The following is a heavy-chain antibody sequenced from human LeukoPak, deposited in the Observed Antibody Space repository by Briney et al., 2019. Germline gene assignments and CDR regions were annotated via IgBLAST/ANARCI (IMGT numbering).Heavy chain of an antibody. Sequence: PSETLSLTCAVYGGSFSGYYWSWNRQPPGKGLEWIGYIYYSGSAIYNPSLKSRVTISADRSKNEISLMLTSVTAADTAVYFCASAVYFGDLTVFDSWGPGTLVTVSS. CDR1: GGSFSGYY. J-gene: IGHJ4*02. CDR2: IYYSGSA. CDR3: ASAVYFGDLTVFDS. D-gene: IGHD3-10*01. V-gene: IGHV4-59*08.